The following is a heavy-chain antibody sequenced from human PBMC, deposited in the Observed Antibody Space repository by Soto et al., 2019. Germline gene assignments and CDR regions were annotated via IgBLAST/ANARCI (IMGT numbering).Heavy chain of an antibody. CDR3: AKGEYDYVWGSYRINWFDP. D-gene: IGHD3-16*01. CDR2: IYHSGST. Sequence: QVQLQESGPGLVKPSGTLSLICAVSGGSINNTNWWSWVRQSPGKGLEWIGEIYHSGSTTYNPSLKSRVTISVDKSKNQFSLNLSSVTAADTAVYYGAKGEYDYVWGSYRINWFDPWGQGTLVTVSA. V-gene: IGHV4-4*02. CDR1: GGSINNTNW. J-gene: IGHJ5*02.